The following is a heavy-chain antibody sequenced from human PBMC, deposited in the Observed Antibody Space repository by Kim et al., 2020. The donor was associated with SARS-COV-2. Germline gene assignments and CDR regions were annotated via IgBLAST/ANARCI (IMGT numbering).Heavy chain of an antibody. CDR3: ANESGRSGSGRRLPDY. J-gene: IGHJ4*01. Sequence: GGSLRLSCAASGFTFSSYGMHWVRQAPGKGLEWVAVISYDGSNKYYADSVKGRFTISRDNSKNTLYLQMNSLRAEDTAVYYCANESGRSGSGRRLPDYWG. CDR2: ISYDGSNK. D-gene: IGHD3-10*01. V-gene: IGHV3-30*18. CDR1: GFTFSSYG.